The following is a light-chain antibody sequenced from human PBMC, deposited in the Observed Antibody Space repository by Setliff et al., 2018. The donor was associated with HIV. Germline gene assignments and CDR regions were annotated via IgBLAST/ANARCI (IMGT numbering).Light chain of an antibody. Sequence: QSVLTQHASVSGSPGQSLTLSCTGTSSDVGGYDYVSWYQQHPGRAPKFIIYDVNKRPSGVSYRFSGSKSGNTASLTISGLQADDEADYYCCSYAGSTIPYVFGPGTKGTVL. CDR3: CSYAGSTIPYV. CDR1: SSDVGGYDY. J-gene: IGLJ1*01. V-gene: IGLV2-23*02. CDR2: DVN.